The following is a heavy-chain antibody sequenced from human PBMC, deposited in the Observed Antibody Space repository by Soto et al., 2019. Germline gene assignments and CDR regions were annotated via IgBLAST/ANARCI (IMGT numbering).Heavy chain of an antibody. D-gene: IGHD2-15*01. J-gene: IGHJ4*02. Sequence: QVQLQESGPGLVKPSQTLSLTCTVSGGSISSGNYSWSWIGQPPGKGLEWIGFISYSGSTYYSTSLKSRVTISVDTSKSQFSLNLSFVTAADTAVYYCATMGTPATGLYFFDYWGQGSLVTVSS. CDR2: ISYSGST. CDR3: ATMGTPATGLYFFDY. CDR1: GGSISSGNYS. V-gene: IGHV4-30-4*01.